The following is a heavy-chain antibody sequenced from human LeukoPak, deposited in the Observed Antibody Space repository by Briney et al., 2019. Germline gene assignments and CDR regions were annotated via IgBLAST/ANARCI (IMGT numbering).Heavy chain of an antibody. Sequence: TGGSLRLSCEASEFTFDDYFMSWIRQAPGKGLECISYISRSGTTIYYADSVKGRFTISRDNAKNSLYLQMNSLRAEDTAVYYCARMARYRGIDYWGQGTLVTVSS. J-gene: IGHJ4*02. CDR1: EFTFDDYF. CDR2: ISRSGTTI. CDR3: ARMARYRGIDY. D-gene: IGHD1-26*01. V-gene: IGHV3-11*04.